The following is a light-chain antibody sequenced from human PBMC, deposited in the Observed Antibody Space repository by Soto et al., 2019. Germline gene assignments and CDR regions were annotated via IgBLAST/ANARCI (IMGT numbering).Light chain of an antibody. V-gene: IGKV3-20*01. CDR2: DTS. J-gene: IGKJ5*01. CDR3: QQYGTSEII. Sequence: DIVLTQSPDTLSLSXXXXXXXXXXXSQSLTNSYIAWYQVKPGQAPRLLIYDTSSRATGIPDRFSGSGSGTDFTLTITRLEPEDFAVFYCQQYGTSEIIFGQGTRLEI. CDR1: QSLTNSY.